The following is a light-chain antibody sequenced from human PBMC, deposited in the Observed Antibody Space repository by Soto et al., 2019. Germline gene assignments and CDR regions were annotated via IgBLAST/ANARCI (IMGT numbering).Light chain of an antibody. CDR2: WAS. CDR1: QDIRSS. J-gene: IGKJ4*02. Sequence: EIVMTQSPATLSVSPGERVTLSCRASQDIRSSLAWYQQKPGQAPRLLIYWASIRATGVPATFSGSGSGTEFTLSISSLQSEHLGVYYCQQDSSWPLTFGGGTKVEIK. V-gene: IGKV3-15*01. CDR3: QQDSSWPLT.